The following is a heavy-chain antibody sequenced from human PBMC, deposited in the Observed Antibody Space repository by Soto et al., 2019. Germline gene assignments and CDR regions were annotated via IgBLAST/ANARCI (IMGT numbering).Heavy chain of an antibody. Sequence: QVQLVQSGAEVKKPGASVKVSCKASGYTFTSYGISWVRQAPGQGLEWLGWISAYNGNTNYAQKLQGRVPRTTDTSPSEASVELRSLRSDDTAVYYCARDAMVRGVIGWFDPWGQGTLVTVSS. D-gene: IGHD3-10*01. J-gene: IGHJ5*02. CDR3: ARDAMVRGVIGWFDP. CDR2: ISAYNGNT. CDR1: GYTFTSYG. V-gene: IGHV1-18*01.